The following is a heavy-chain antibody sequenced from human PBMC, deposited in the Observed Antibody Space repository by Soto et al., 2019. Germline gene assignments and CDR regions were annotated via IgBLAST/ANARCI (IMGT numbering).Heavy chain of an antibody. J-gene: IGHJ4*02. CDR3: ASGASRWYPHCFDT. D-gene: IGHD6-13*01. V-gene: IGHV1-69*01. CDR1: EGTFNSYA. CDR2: IIPYYNTL. Sequence: QAQVVQSGAEVRKPGSSVKLSCKASEGTFNSYAIAWVRQAPGQGLEWMGGIIPYYNTLNYAQKFQDRVTITADDSTNTVYMELSSLRADDTAVYFCASGASRWYPHCFDTWAQGTLVTVSS.